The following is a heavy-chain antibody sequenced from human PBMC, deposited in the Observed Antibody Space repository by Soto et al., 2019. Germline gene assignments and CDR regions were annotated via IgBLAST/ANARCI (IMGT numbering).Heavy chain of an antibody. J-gene: IGHJ4*02. CDR2: INSDGSST. V-gene: IGHV3-74*01. D-gene: IGHD6-19*01. Sequence: EVQLVESGGGLVQPGGSLRLSCAASGFTFSSYWMHWVRQAPGKGLVWVSRINSDGSSTSYADSVKGRFTISRDNGKNALYLQVISMRAEDTAVYYGAVAVAGPTAIGYWGQGTLVTVSS. CDR3: AVAVAGPTAIGY. CDR1: GFTFSSYW.